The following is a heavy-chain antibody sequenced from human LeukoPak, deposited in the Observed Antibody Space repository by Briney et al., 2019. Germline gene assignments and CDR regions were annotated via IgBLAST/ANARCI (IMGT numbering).Heavy chain of an antibody. CDR2: IYYSGST. CDR3: ARVQQPLLVLIY. D-gene: IGHD6-13*01. J-gene: IGHJ4*02. CDR1: GVSFSSTA. V-gene: IGHV4-59*01. Sequence: KPSETLCLTCSVSGVSFSSTAWSWIRQPPGKGLEWIGNIYYSGSTNYNPSLKSRVTISVDTSKNQFSLKLSSVTAADTAVSYCARVQQPLLVLIYWGQGILVTVSS.